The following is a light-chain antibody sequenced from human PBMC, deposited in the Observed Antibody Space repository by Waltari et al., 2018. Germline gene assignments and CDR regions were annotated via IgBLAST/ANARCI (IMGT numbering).Light chain of an antibody. CDR3: QQYGSSPFT. CDR1: QSVSSSY. Sequence: EIVLTQSPGTLSLSPGERATLSCRASQSVSSSYLAWYQQKPGKAPRLLIYGASSWATGITDRFTGSGSGTDFILTISRLEPEDLAVYYCQQYGSSPFTFGPGTKVDIK. CDR2: GAS. V-gene: IGKV3-20*01. J-gene: IGKJ3*01.